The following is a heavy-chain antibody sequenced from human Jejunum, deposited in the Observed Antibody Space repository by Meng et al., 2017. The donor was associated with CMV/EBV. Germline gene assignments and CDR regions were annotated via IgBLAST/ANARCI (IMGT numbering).Heavy chain of an antibody. CDR1: GGSIGRGDYY. CDR3: ARGSIFVSFDS. J-gene: IGHJ4*02. CDR2: IHDTGST. D-gene: IGHD3-3*01. Sequence: QGLLQESGPGLVKPSPPLSLTCSVSGGSIGRGDYYWSWIRQPPGKGLEWIGYIHDTGSTYYNPSLKSRVDISLGTSRNHFSLTLSSVTAEDTAVYFCARGSIFVSFDSWGQGTLVTVSS. V-gene: IGHV4-30-4*08.